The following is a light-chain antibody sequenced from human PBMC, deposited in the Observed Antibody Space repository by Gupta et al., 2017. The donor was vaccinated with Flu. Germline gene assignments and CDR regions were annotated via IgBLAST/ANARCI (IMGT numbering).Light chain of an antibody. CDR1: SSDVGGYNY. Sequence: QSALTQPASVSGSPGQSITISCTGTSSDVGGYNYVSWYKQHPGKAPKRMIDEVSNRHSGVSNRVAGSKSGKTAFLHISGLQAEDEADDDCSLYTRRRHWVFGGGTKLTVL. V-gene: IGLV2-14*01. CDR3: SLYTRRRHWV. CDR2: EVS. J-gene: IGLJ3*02.